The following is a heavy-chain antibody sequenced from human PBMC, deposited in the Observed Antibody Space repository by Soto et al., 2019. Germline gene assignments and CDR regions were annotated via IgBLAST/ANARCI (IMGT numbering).Heavy chain of an antibody. J-gene: IGHJ6*02. CDR3: ASQTGTTGNYYYGMDV. D-gene: IGHD1-1*01. CDR2: IIPIFGTA. Sequence: QVQLVQSGAEVKKPGSSVKVSCKASGGTFSRYGISWVRQAPGQGLEWMGGIIPIFGTANYAQKFQGRVTITADESTSTPYMELSSLRSEDTAVYYCASQTGTTGNYYYGMDVWGQGTTVTVSS. CDR1: GGTFSRYG. V-gene: IGHV1-69*12.